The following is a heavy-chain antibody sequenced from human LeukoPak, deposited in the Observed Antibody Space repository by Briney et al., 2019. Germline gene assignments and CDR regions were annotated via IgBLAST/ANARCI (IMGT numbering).Heavy chain of an antibody. CDR1: GFTFSSYW. V-gene: IGHV3-74*01. CDR2: INSDGSST. J-gene: IGHJ4*02. Sequence: GRSLRLSCAASGFTFSSYWMHWVRQAPGKGLVWVSRINSDGSSTSYADSVKGRFTISRDNAKNTLHLQMNSLRAEDTAVYYCARSYYYDSSGYYDDYWGQGTLVTVSS. CDR3: ARSYYYDSSGYYDDY. D-gene: IGHD3-22*01.